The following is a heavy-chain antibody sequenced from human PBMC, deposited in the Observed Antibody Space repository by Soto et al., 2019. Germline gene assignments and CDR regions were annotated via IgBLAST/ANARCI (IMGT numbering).Heavy chain of an antibody. J-gene: IGHJ4*02. CDR1: GFTFDDYT. D-gene: IGHD3-22*01. V-gene: IGHV3-43*01. CDR3: AKDIYDSSGYYYGPLDY. CDR2: ISWDGGST. Sequence: EVQLVESGGVVVQPGGSLRLSCAASGFTFDDYTMHWVRQAPGKGLEWVSLISWDGGSTYYADSVKGRFTISRDNSKNSLYLQMNSLRTEDTALYYCAKDIYDSSGYYYGPLDYSGQGTLVTVSS.